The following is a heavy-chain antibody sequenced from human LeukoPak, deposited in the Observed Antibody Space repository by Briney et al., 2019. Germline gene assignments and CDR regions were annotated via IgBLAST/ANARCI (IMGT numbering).Heavy chain of an antibody. V-gene: IGHV3-15*01. CDR1: GFTFSNAW. CDR2: IKSKTDGGTT. D-gene: IGHD3-10*01. J-gene: IGHJ4*02. CDR3: TTGTGYYYGSGSPPPDY. Sequence: GSLRLSCAASGFTFSNAWMSWVRQAPGRGLEWVGRIKSKTDGGTTDYAAPVKGRFTISSDDSKNTLYLQMNSLKTEDTAVYYCTTGTGYYYGSGSPPPDYWGQGTLVTVSS.